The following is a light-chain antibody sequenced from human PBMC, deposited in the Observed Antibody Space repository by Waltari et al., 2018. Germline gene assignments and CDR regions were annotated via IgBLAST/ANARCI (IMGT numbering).Light chain of an antibody. CDR1: QSISNW. CDR3: QQYNTYSS. Sequence: DIQMTQSPSSLSASGGDRVTITCRASQSISNWLAWYQQKPGKATILLIYKASILKSGVPSRFGGSGSGTQFTLTISSLQPGDFATYYCQQYNTYSSVGQGTKLEIK. CDR2: KAS. V-gene: IGKV1-5*03. J-gene: IGKJ2*01.